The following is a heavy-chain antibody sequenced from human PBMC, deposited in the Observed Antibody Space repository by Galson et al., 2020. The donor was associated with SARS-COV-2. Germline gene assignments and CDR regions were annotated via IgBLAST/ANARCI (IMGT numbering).Heavy chain of an antibody. CDR1: GFTFSDYY. J-gene: IGHJ5*02. V-gene: IGHV3-11*04. Sequence: GESLKISCAASGFTFSDYYMSRISQAPGRGLEWVSYIGGRGNDISYAGSVKGRFTVSRDNAKNSLYLQMNSLRVEDSAVYYCARTARVPESWGQGTLVTVSS. CDR2: IGGRGNDI. D-gene: IGHD6-6*01. CDR3: ARTARVPES.